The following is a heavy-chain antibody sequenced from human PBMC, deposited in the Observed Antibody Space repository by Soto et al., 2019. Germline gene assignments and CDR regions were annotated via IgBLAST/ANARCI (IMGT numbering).Heavy chain of an antibody. Sequence: SETLSLTCTVSGASVTNTNFYWAWIRQPPGKGLEWIAYIYYTGSTTYNPSLKSRLTISLDTSKNSFSLKLTSVTAADTAVYFCARVDGSGTFSLFDNWGQGTLVTVSS. D-gene: IGHD3-10*01. CDR3: ARVDGSGTFSLFDN. CDR1: GASVTNTNFY. CDR2: IYYTGST. J-gene: IGHJ4*02. V-gene: IGHV4-61*01.